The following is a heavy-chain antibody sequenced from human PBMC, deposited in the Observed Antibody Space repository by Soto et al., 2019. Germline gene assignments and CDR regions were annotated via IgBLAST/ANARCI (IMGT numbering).Heavy chain of an antibody. J-gene: IGHJ6*02. D-gene: IGHD3-16*01. V-gene: IGHV4-30-2*01. Sequence: QLQLQESGSGLVKPSQTLSLTCAVSGGSISSGDYSWSWIRQPPGKGLEWIGYIYHSGSTYYNPSPKSRVTISVDRSKNQFSLKLSSVTAADTAVYYCARTFGYGMDVWGQGTTVTVSS. CDR3: ARTFGYGMDV. CDR2: IYHSGST. CDR1: GGSISSGDYS.